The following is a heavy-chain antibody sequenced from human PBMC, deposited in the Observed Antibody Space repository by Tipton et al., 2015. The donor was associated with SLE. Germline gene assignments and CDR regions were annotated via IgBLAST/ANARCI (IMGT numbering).Heavy chain of an antibody. Sequence: SLRLSCAASGFTFSSYGMHWVRQAPGKGLEWVAFIRYDGSNKYYADSVKGRFAISRDNAKNTLYLQMNSLRAEDTAVYYCARVSSGWSHFDYWGQGTLVTVSS. CDR1: GFTFSSYG. CDR3: ARVSSGWSHFDY. J-gene: IGHJ4*02. D-gene: IGHD6-19*01. CDR2: IRYDGSNK. V-gene: IGHV3-30*02.